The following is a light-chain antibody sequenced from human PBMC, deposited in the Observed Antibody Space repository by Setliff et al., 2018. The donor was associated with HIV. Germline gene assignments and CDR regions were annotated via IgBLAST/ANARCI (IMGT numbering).Light chain of an antibody. CDR2: AAS. Sequence: DIQMTQSPSSLSASVGDRVTIPCRASQSIYSYLSWYQQKPGKAPNLLIYAASSLQSGVPSRLSGSGSGTDFTLTISSLQPEDFANYYWKQRYSTPITFGQEKRLEIK. CDR3: KQRYSTPIT. J-gene: IGKJ5*01. V-gene: IGKV1-39*01. CDR1: QSIYSY.